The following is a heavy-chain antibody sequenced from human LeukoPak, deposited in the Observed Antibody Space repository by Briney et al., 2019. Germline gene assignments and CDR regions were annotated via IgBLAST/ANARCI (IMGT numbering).Heavy chain of an antibody. V-gene: IGHV1-2*02. Sequence: GASVKVSCKASGYTFTRYYMHWVRQAPGQGREWMGWINPNSGGTNYEQKCQGRVTMTMDTSISTAYMELSRLRSDDTAVYYCARIIVPAAIGGGVGYYYGMDVWGQGTTVTVSS. CDR1: GYTFTRYY. J-gene: IGHJ6*02. CDR3: ARIIVPAAIGGGVGYYYGMDV. CDR2: INPNSGGT. D-gene: IGHD2-2*02.